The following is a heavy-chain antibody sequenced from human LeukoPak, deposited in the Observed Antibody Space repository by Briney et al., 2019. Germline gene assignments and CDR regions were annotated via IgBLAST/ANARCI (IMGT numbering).Heavy chain of an antibody. J-gene: IGHJ4*02. CDR3: ARGGLDGFIDY. CDR1: GGSISSGSYY. V-gene: IGHV4-61*02. Sequence: PSETLSLTCTVSGGSISSGSYYWSWIRQPAGKGLEWIGRIYTSGSTNYNPSLKSRVTISVDTSKNQFSLKLSSVTAADTAVYYCARGGLDGFIDYWGQGTLGTVSS. D-gene: IGHD3-10*01. CDR2: IYTSGST.